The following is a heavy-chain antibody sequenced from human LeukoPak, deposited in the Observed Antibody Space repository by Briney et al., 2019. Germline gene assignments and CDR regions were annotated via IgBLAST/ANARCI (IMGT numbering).Heavy chain of an antibody. CDR2: IYYSGST. V-gene: IGHV4-39*07. Sequence: PSETLSLTCTVSGGPISSSSYYWGRIRQPPGKGLVWLWRIYYSGSTYYHPYLQSRVTIGVDQSKNQFSLKLSSVTAADTAVYSCAREVPGWRLLGTQRQAYYYMDVWGKGPTVTISS. D-gene: IGHD2-2*01. CDR1: GGPISSSSYY. CDR3: AREVPGWRLLGTQRQAYYYMDV. J-gene: IGHJ6*03.